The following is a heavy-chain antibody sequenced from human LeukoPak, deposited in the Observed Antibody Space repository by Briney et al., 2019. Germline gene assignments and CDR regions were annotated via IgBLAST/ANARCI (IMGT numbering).Heavy chain of an antibody. D-gene: IGHD3-3*01. CDR2: IYYSGST. CDR3: ARARVNWFDP. Sequence: SETLSLTCTVSGGSISSSSYYWGWIRQPPGKGLEWIGSIYYSGSTYYNPSLKSRVTVSVDRSKNQFSLKLSSVTAADTAVYYCARARVNWFDPWGQGTLVTVSS. CDR1: GGSISSSSYY. J-gene: IGHJ5*02. V-gene: IGHV4-39*07.